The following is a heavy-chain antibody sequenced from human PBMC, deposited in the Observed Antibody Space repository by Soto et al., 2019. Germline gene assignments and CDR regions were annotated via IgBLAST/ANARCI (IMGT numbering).Heavy chain of an antibody. V-gene: IGHV1-46*01. CDR3: VRNPNRPKLGYCISTSCYYLDYYGMDV. CDR2: INPSGGST. D-gene: IGHD2-2*01. Sequence: ASVKVSCKASGYTFTSYYMHWVRQAPGQGLEWMGIINPSGGSTSYAQKFQGRVTMTRDTSTSTVYMELSSLRSEDTAVYYCVRNPNRPKLGYCISTSCYYLDYYGMDVWGQGTTVTVSS. CDR1: GYTFTSYY. J-gene: IGHJ6*02.